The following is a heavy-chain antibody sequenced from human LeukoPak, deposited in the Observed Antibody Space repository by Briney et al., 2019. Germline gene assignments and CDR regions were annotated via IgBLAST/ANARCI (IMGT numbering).Heavy chain of an antibody. Sequence: GGSLRLSCAASGFTFSTYWMHWVRQAPGKGLVWASHIKSDGSSTSYADSVKGRFTISRDNAKNTLYLQMNSLRAEDTAVYYCARDRGYTQDYWGQGTLVTVSS. CDR3: ARDRGYTQDY. D-gene: IGHD5-12*01. V-gene: IGHV3-74*01. J-gene: IGHJ4*02. CDR2: IKSDGSST. CDR1: GFTFSTYW.